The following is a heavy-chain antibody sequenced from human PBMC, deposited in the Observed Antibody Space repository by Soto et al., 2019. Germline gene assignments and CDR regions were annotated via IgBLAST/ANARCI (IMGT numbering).Heavy chain of an antibody. CDR3: ARRLVVRYFDWLSHFDY. Sequence: SVKVSCKASGGTFSSYAISWVRQAPGQGLEWMGGIIPIFGTANYAQKFQGRVTITADESTSTAYMELSSLRSEDTAVYYCARRLVVRYFDWLSHFDYWGQGTLVTVSS. V-gene: IGHV1-69*13. D-gene: IGHD3-9*01. CDR2: IIPIFGTA. CDR1: GGTFSSYA. J-gene: IGHJ4*02.